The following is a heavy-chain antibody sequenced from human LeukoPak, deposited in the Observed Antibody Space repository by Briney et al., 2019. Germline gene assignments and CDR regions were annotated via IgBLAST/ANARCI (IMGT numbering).Heavy chain of an antibody. CDR1: GFTFSSYW. V-gene: IGHV3-7*01. CDR2: IKQDGSEK. J-gene: IGHJ4*02. Sequence: GGSLRLSCAASGFTFSSYWMSWVRQAPGKGLEWVANIKQDGSEKYYVDSVKGRFTISRDNAKNPLYLQMNSLRAEDTAVYYCARPSLTYYDFFDYWGQGTLVTVSS. D-gene: IGHD3-3*01. CDR3: ARPSLTYYDFFDY.